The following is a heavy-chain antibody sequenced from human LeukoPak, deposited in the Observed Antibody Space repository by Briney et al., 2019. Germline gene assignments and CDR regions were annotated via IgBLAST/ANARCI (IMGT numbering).Heavy chain of an antibody. Sequence: GGSLRLSCAASGFTFSSYGMSWVRQAPGKGLEWVSGISGSGGSTYYADSVKGRFTISRDNSKNTLYLQMNSLRAEDTAVYYCAKDAAAGHLYFDYWGQGTLVTVSS. J-gene: IGHJ4*02. CDR1: GFTFSSYG. CDR3: AKDAAAGHLYFDY. CDR2: ISGSGGST. V-gene: IGHV3-23*01. D-gene: IGHD6-13*01.